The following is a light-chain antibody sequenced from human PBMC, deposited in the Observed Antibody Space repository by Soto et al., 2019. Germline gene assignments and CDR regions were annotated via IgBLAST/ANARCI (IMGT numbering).Light chain of an antibody. CDR2: EVS. Sequence: QSVLTQPASVSGSPGQSITISCTGTSSDVGRYNYVSWFQQHPGKAPILMIFEVSTRPSGVSHRFSGSKSGNTASLTISGLQMEDEDDYYCCSYTSSTSAVFGGGTKVTVL. CDR3: CSYTSSTSAV. CDR1: SSDVGRYNY. J-gene: IGLJ2*01. V-gene: IGLV2-14*01.